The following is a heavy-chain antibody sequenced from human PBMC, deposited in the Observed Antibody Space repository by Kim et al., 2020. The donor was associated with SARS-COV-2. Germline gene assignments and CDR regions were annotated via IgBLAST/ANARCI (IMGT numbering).Heavy chain of an antibody. CDR1: GFTFSSYA. CDR3: AKEDGSYYYYYYGMDV. CDR2: ISYDGSNK. V-gene: IGHV3-30*04. Sequence: GGSLRLSCGASGFTFSSYAMHWVRQAPGKGLEWVAVISYDGSNKYYVDSVKGRFTISRDNSKNTLYLQMNSLRAEDTAVYYCAKEDGSYYYYYYGMDVWGQGTTVTVSS. D-gene: IGHD1-26*01. J-gene: IGHJ6*02.